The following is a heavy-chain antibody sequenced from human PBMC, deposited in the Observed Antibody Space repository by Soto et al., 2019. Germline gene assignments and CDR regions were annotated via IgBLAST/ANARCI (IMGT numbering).Heavy chain of an antibody. J-gene: IGHJ4*02. CDR2: INSDGSLT. D-gene: IGHD1-26*01. V-gene: IGHV3-74*01. CDR3: ARAPEYPKSGGLDY. Sequence: EVQLVESGGGLVQPGGSLRLSCEASGFTSLNYFMHWVRQAPGKGLDWVSRINSDGSLTTYADSVKGRFTISRDNAKDTLYLQMNSLTAEDTAVYYCARAPEYPKSGGLDYWGRGTLVTVSS. CDR1: GFTSLNYF.